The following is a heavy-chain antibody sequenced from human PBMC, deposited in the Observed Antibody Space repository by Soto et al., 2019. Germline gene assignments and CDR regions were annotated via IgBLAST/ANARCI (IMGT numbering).Heavy chain of an antibody. D-gene: IGHD2-15*01. CDR3: AATPRY. Sequence: SETLSLTCSVSGGSTSSYYWSWIRQPPGKGLEWIGYIYYSGSTDYSPSLKSRVTMSIDTSQNQVSLKLTSVTTADTAVYYCAATPRYWGQGNLVTVPQ. V-gene: IGHV4-59*01. CDR1: GGSTSSYY. CDR2: IYYSGST. J-gene: IGHJ4*02.